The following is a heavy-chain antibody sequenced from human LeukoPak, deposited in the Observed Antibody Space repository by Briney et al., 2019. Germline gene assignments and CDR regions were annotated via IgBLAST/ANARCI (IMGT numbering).Heavy chain of an antibody. CDR3: ARAPRPYSSGWYPYYYYYGMDV. CDR1: GFTVSSNY. CDR2: IYSGGST. D-gene: IGHD6-19*01. J-gene: IGHJ6*02. V-gene: IGHV3-53*04. Sequence: GGSLRLSCAASGFTVSSNYMSWVRQAPGKGLEWVSVIYSGGSTYYADSVKGRFTISRHSSKNTLYLQMNSLRAEDTAVYYCARAPRPYSSGWYPYYYYYGMDVWGQGTTVTVSS.